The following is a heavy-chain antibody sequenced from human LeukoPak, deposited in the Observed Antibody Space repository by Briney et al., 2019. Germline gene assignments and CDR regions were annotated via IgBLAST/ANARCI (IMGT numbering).Heavy chain of an antibody. J-gene: IGHJ5*02. Sequence: ASVTVSCKASGGTFNSYAISWVRQAPGQGLEWMGEIIPIFGTTNYAQKFQGRVTITADESTSTAYMELSSLRSEDTAVYYCAREVENWFDPWGQGILVTVSS. CDR1: GGTFNSYA. V-gene: IGHV1-69*01. CDR3: AREVENWFDP. CDR2: IIPIFGTT.